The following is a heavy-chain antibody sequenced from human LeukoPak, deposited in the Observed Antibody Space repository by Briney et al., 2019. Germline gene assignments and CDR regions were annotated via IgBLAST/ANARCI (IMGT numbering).Heavy chain of an antibody. D-gene: IGHD2-21*01. CDR1: GGSISSGGYS. V-gene: IGHV4-30-2*01. CDR2: IYHSGST. CDR3: ARYSRSDYYFDY. Sequence: SETLSLTCAVSGGSISSGGYSWSWIRQPPGKGLEWIGYIYHSGSTYYNPSLKSRVTISVDRSKNQFSLKPSSVTAADTAVYYCARYSRSDYYFDYWGQGTLVTVSS. J-gene: IGHJ4*02.